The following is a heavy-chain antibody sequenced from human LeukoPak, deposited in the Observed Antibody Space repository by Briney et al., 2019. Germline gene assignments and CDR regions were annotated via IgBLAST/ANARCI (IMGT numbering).Heavy chain of an antibody. CDR2: IIPIFGTA. Sequence: ASVKVSCQASGGTFSSYAISWVRQAPGQGLEWVGGIIPIFGTANYAQKFQGRVTITADESTSTAYMELSSLRSEDTAVYYCARVRGYSYGPPGDYYYMDVWGKGTTVTVSS. CDR3: ARVRGYSYGPPGDYYYMDV. CDR1: GGTFSSYA. J-gene: IGHJ6*03. D-gene: IGHD5-18*01. V-gene: IGHV1-69*13.